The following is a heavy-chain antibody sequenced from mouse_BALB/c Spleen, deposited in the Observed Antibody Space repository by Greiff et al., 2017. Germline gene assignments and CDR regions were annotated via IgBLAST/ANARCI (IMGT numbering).Heavy chain of an antibody. Sequence: VKLMESGPGLVQPSQSLSITCTVSGFSLTSYGVHWVRQSPGKGLEWLGVIWSGGSTDYNAAFISRLSISKDNSKSQVFFKMNSLQADDTAIYYCAREPHRYNIYYYAMDYWGQGTSVTVSS. V-gene: IGHV2-4-1*01. J-gene: IGHJ4*01. CDR2: IWSGGST. CDR3: AREPHRYNIYYYAMDY. D-gene: IGHD2-14*01. CDR1: GFSLTSYG.